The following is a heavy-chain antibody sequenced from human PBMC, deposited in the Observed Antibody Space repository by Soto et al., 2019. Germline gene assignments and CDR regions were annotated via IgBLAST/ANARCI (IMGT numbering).Heavy chain of an antibody. V-gene: IGHV4-30-4*01. CDR3: AGEATIAARLGS. CDR1: GGSISSGDYY. Sequence: QVQLQESGPGLVKPSQTLSLTCTVSGGSISSGDYYWSWLRQPPGKGLEWIGYIYYSGSTYYNPSLKSRITISVDTAKNQFSLKLSSVTAADTAVYYCAGEATIAARLGSWGQGTLVTVSS. D-gene: IGHD6-6*01. J-gene: IGHJ4*02. CDR2: IYYSGST.